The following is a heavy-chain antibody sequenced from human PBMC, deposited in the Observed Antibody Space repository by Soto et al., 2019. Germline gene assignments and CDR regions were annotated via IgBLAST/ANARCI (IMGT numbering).Heavy chain of an antibody. Sequence: ASVKVSCKASGYTFTGYYMHWVRQAPGQGLEWMGWINPNSGGTNYAQKFQGWVTMTRDTSISTAYMELSRLRSDDTAVYYCARAYSGSYYDAFDIWGKGTRVTVSS. D-gene: IGHD1-26*01. CDR2: INPNSGGT. CDR1: GYTFTGYY. V-gene: IGHV1-2*04. J-gene: IGHJ3*02. CDR3: ARAYSGSYYDAFDI.